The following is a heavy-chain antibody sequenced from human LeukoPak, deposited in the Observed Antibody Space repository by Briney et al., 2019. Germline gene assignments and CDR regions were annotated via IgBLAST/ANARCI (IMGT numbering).Heavy chain of an antibody. J-gene: IGHJ4*02. CDR2: SSWESGSI. CDR1: GVTFDDYA. D-gene: IGHD3-9*01. V-gene: IGHV3-9*01. Sequence: GGSLRLSCAASGVTFDDYAMHWVRQAPGKGLEWVSGSSWESGSIGYADSVKGRFTISRDNAKNSLYLQMNSLRAEDTALYYCAKSRGPWLSPLYDYCGQGTLVTVSS. CDR3: AKSRGPWLSPLYDY.